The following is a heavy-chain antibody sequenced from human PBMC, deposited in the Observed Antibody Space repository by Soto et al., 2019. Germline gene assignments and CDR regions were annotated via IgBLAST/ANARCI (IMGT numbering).Heavy chain of an antibody. CDR1: GFTFASYW. D-gene: IGHD3-3*02. Sequence: EVQVVEFGGASVQPGGSLRLSCAASGFTFASYWIHWVRQVPGKGLLWMSRIKGDETTSSYADSVKGRFTISRDNAKNTVYLQMNSLRAEDTAVYYCVRGAFHSYYLDYWGRGTLVTVSS. CDR2: IKGDETTS. J-gene: IGHJ4*02. V-gene: IGHV3-74*01. CDR3: VRGAFHSYYLDY.